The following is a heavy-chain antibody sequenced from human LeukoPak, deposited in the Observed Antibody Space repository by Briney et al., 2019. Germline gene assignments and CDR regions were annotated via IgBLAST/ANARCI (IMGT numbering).Heavy chain of an antibody. D-gene: IGHD6-19*01. J-gene: IGHJ4*02. V-gene: IGHV1-18*01. CDR3: ATSYTSGWVDFDY. CDR2: ISPYNANT. CDR1: GYTFSTYG. Sequence: WASVKVSCKASGYTFSTYGINWVRQAPGQGLEWMGWISPYNANTNYTQKLQGRVTMTTDTSTSTAYMELRSLRSDGTAVYYCATSYTSGWVDFDYWGQGTLVTVSS.